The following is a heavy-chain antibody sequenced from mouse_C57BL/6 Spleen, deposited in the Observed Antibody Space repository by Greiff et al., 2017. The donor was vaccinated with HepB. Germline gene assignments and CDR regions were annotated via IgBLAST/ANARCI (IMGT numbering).Heavy chain of an antibody. Sequence: EVKLQQSGPELVKPGASVKISCKASGYTFTDYYMNWVKQSHGKSLEWIGDINPNNGGTSYNQKFKGKAILTVDKSSSTAYMELRSLTSEDSAVYYCARAPYDYDLDWYFDVWGTGTTVTVSS. CDR1: GYTFTDYY. V-gene: IGHV1-26*01. J-gene: IGHJ1*03. CDR3: ARAPYDYDLDWYFDV. D-gene: IGHD2-4*01. CDR2: INPNNGGT.